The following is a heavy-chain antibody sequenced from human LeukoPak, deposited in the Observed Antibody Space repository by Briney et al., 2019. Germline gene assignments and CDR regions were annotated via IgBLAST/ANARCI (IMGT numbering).Heavy chain of an antibody. Sequence: PGGSLRLSCAASGFTFSSCGMHWVRQAPGKGLEWVAVIWYDGSNKYYADSVKGRFTISRDNSKNTLYLQMNSLRAEDTAVYYCARDSPYSSGWYDAFDIWGQGTMVTVSS. CDR1: GFTFSSCG. CDR2: IWYDGSNK. CDR3: ARDSPYSSGWYDAFDI. V-gene: IGHV3-33*01. D-gene: IGHD6-19*01. J-gene: IGHJ3*02.